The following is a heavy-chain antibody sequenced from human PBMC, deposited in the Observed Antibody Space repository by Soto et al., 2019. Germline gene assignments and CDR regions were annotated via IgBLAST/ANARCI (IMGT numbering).Heavy chain of an antibody. CDR1: GYPVTAYY. D-gene: IGHD3-3*01. V-gene: IGHV1-2*02. J-gene: IGHJ3*02. CDR3: ARGGGVGVAGSAAFDM. Sequence: QLHLVQSGAVVKKPGASVTVSCSASGYPVTAYYMHWVRQAPGRGLEWMGGINPATGAAKYTQTFQGRVTLTRDTSTSTVFMELSGLPSEDTAVFYFARGGGVGVAGSAAFDMWGQGTLVTVSS. CDR2: INPATGAA.